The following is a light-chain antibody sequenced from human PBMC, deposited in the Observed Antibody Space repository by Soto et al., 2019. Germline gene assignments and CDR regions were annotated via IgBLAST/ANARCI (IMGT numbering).Light chain of an antibody. CDR1: QSVSSSY. Sequence: EIVLTQSPGTLSLSPGERASLSCRASQSVSSSYLAWYQQKPGQAPRLLIYGASSRATGIPDRFSGSGSGTDLTLTISRLEPEDFAVYFCQQYGRSPLTFGGGTKVEIK. J-gene: IGKJ4*01. CDR2: GAS. V-gene: IGKV3-20*01. CDR3: QQYGRSPLT.